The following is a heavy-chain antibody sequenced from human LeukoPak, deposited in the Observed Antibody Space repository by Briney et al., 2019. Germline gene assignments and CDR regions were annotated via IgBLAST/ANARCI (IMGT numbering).Heavy chain of an antibody. CDR3: AKDQGQWLAPFDP. CDR2: ISRSGSTI. V-gene: IGHV3-11*01. D-gene: IGHD6-19*01. CDR1: GFTFSDYY. Sequence: GGSLRLSCAASGFTFSDYYVSWIRQAPGKGLEWVSYISRSGSTIYYADSVKGRFTISRDNAKNSLYLQMNSLRAEDTAVYYCAKDQGQWLAPFDPWGQGTLVTVSS. J-gene: IGHJ5*02.